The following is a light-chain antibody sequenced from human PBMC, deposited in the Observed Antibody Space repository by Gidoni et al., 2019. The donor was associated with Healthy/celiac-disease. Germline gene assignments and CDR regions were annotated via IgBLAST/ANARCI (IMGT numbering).Light chain of an antibody. V-gene: IGKV3-20*01. CDR2: GAS. CDR1: QSVSSSY. J-gene: IGKJ2*01. CDR3: QQYGSSXXYT. Sequence: ELVLTQSPGTLSLSPGERATLSCRASQSVSSSYLAWYQQKPGQTPRLLIYGASSRATGIPDRFSGSGSGTDFTLTISRLEPEDFAVYYCQQYGSSXXYTFXXXTKLEXK.